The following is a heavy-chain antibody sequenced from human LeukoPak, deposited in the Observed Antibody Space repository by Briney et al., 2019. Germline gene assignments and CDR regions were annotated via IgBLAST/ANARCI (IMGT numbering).Heavy chain of an antibody. J-gene: IGHJ4*02. CDR3: ARMEEGYGSGIH. Sequence: ASVKVSCKASGYTFTSYYMHWVRQATGQGLEWMGWMNPNSGNTGYAQKFQGRVTMTRNTSISTAYMELSSLRSEDTAVYYCARMEEGYGSGIHWGQGTLVTVSS. CDR1: GYTFTSYY. CDR2: MNPNSGNT. D-gene: IGHD3-10*01. V-gene: IGHV1-8*02.